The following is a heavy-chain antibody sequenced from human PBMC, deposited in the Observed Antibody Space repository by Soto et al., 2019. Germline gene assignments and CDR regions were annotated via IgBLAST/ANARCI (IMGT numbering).Heavy chain of an antibody. V-gene: IGHV1-2*02. CDR1: GYTFTENQ. Sequence: SVKVSCKASGYTFTENQIHWLRRAPGQRLEWMGRINPNSGVTNYAQNYQGRVTMTRDTSISTVYMELSRLRSDDTAVYYCARDSYYGSGGYPDWFDPWGQGTLVTVSS. D-gene: IGHD3-10*01. CDR3: ARDSYYGSGGYPDWFDP. J-gene: IGHJ5*02. CDR2: INPNSGVT.